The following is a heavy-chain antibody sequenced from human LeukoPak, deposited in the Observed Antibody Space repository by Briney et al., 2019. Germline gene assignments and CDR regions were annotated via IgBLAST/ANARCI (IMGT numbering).Heavy chain of an antibody. V-gene: IGHV3-23*01. D-gene: IGHD3-22*01. Sequence: GGSLRLSCAASGFTFSTYAMYWVRQAPGKGLEWVSAISGSGGSTYYADSVKGRFTISRDNSKNTLYLQMNSLRAEDTAVYYCAKDGIRVTYDSSPYYFDYWGQGTLVTVSS. CDR3: AKDGIRVTYDSSPYYFDY. CDR2: ISGSGGST. J-gene: IGHJ4*02. CDR1: GFTFSTYA.